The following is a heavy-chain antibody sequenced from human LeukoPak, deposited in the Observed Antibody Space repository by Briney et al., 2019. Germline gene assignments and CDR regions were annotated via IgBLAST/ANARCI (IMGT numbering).Heavy chain of an antibody. Sequence: SQTPSLTCTVSGGSISSGSYYWSWIRQPAGKGLEWIGRIYTSGSTNYNPSLKSRVTISVDTSKNQFSLKLSSVTAADTAVYYCARGVSGRTYYFDYWGQGTLVTVSS. J-gene: IGHJ4*02. D-gene: IGHD1-26*01. V-gene: IGHV4-61*02. CDR3: ARGVSGRTYYFDY. CDR1: GGSISSGSYY. CDR2: IYTSGST.